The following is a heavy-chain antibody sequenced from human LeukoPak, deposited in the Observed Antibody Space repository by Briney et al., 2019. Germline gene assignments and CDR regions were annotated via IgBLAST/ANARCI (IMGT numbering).Heavy chain of an antibody. CDR1: GYTFTRYD. CDR3: ARGAYYYDSSGPWYFDY. J-gene: IGHJ4*02. V-gene: IGHV1-8*03. D-gene: IGHD3-22*01. CDR2: MNPKSGNT. Sequence: GASVKVSCKASGYTFTRYDINWVRQATGQGLEWMGWMNPKSGNTGHAQKFQGRVTITRDTSISTVYMELSSLRSEDTAVYFCARGAYYYDSSGPWYFDYWGQGTLVTVSS.